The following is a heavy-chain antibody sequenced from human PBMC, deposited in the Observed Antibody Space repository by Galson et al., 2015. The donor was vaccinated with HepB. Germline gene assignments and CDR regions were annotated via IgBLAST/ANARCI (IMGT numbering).Heavy chain of an antibody. D-gene: IGHD6-19*01. Sequence: SVKVSCKVSGGIFSTNAITWVRQAPGQGLEWLGGVIPMFGTANIAQKFQGRVTITADESTTTADMELRSPKSEDTGVYYCARDSRDYSNGWDRYYGLDVWGQGTTVTVSS. CDR3: ARDSRDYSNGWDRYYGLDV. V-gene: IGHV1-69*13. J-gene: IGHJ6*02. CDR1: GGIFSTNA. CDR2: VIPMFGTA.